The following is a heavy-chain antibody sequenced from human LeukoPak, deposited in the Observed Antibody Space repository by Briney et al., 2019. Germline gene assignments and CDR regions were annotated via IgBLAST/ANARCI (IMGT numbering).Heavy chain of an antibody. V-gene: IGHV1-24*01. CDR2: FDPEDDET. Sequence: ASVTVSCTPSDYTLSQLSMHWVRQAPGKGLEWMGGFDPEDDETIYAQNFQGRVTMTEDTSTDTAYMELSSLRSEDTAVYYCATDSGSPGHYHYYWGQGTLVTVSS. J-gene: IGHJ4*02. CDR3: ATDSGSPGHYHYY. CDR1: DYTLSQLS. D-gene: IGHD3-22*01.